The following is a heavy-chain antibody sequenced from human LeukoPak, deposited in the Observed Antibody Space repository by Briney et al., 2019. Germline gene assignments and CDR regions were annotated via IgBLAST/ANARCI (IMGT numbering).Heavy chain of an antibody. Sequence: RSGGSLRLSCAASGFTFDDYGMSWVRQAPGKGLEWVSGINWNGGSTGYADSVKGRFTISRDNAKNSLYLQMNSLRAEDTALYYCARDLRYYDSSGYYYVAFDIWGQGTMVTVSS. D-gene: IGHD3-22*01. CDR1: GFTFDDYG. CDR2: INWNGGST. V-gene: IGHV3-20*04. CDR3: ARDLRYYDSSGYYYVAFDI. J-gene: IGHJ3*02.